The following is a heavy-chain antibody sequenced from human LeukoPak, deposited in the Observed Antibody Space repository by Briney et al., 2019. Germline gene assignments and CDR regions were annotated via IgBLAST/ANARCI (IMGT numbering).Heavy chain of an antibody. V-gene: IGHV4-4*08. CDR1: GGSISGSY. J-gene: IGHJ4*02. CDR2: IHHSGTT. CDR3: ARDGSSSWYQY. D-gene: IGHD6-13*01. Sequence: SETLSLTCTVSGGSISGSYWSWIRQPPGKGLKWIGYIHHSGTTKYNPSLQSRVTISIDTSKNQSSLKMSSVTAADTAVYFCARDGSSSWYQYWGQGTLVTVSS.